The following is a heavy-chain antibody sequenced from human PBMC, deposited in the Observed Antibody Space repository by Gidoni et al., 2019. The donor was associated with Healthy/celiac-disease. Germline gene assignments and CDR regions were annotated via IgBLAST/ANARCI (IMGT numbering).Heavy chain of an antibody. D-gene: IGHD2-2*01. CDR2: IGYDGSNK. V-gene: IGHV3-33*01. CDR1: GFPFSSYG. Sequence: QVQLVESGGGVVQPGRSLRLSCAASGFPFSSYGMHWFRQAPGKGLEWVAVIGYDGSNKYYADSVKGRFNISRDNSKNTLYLQMNSLRAEDTAVYYCARGEDIVVVPAAIGVPLAAFDIWGQGTMVTVSS. CDR3: ARGEDIVVVPAAIGVPLAAFDI. J-gene: IGHJ3*02.